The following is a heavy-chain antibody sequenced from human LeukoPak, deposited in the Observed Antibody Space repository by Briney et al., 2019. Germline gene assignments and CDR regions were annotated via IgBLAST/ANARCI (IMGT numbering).Heavy chain of an antibody. Sequence: GGSLRLSCVASGFAFSSYAMTWVRQAPGKGLEWVSGIGGSGDSTYYADSVKGRFTISRDNSKNTLYLQMNSLRAEDTAVYYCAIYVAAAGPDYWGQGTLVTVSS. CDR2: IGGSGDST. CDR1: GFAFSSYA. CDR3: AIYVAAAGPDY. V-gene: IGHV3-23*01. D-gene: IGHD6-13*01. J-gene: IGHJ4*02.